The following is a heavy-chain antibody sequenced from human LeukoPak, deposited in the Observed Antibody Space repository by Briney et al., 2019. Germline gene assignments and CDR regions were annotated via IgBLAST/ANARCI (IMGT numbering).Heavy chain of an antibody. CDR1: GFTFSSYA. CDR3: ARRTVSDAFDI. J-gene: IGHJ3*02. Sequence: GRSLRLSCAASGFTFSSYAMHWVRQAPGKGLEWVAVISYDGSNKYYADSVKGRFTISRDNAKNSLYLQMNSLRAEDTAVYYCARRTVSDAFDIWGQGTMVTVSS. CDR2: ISYDGSNK. V-gene: IGHV3-30*04. D-gene: IGHD1/OR15-1a*01.